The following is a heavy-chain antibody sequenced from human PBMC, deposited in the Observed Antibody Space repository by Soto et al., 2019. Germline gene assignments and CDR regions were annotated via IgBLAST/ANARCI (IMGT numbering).Heavy chain of an antibody. V-gene: IGHV3-66*01. CDR1: GLSVSLNY. CDR2: INSGGDT. Sequence: EGSLRLSCAASGLSVSLNYMTWVRQAPGKGLEWVSVINSGGDTYYADSVKGRFTISRDNYKNTLYLQMNSLRAEDTAVYYCTRNRYDTNGIFAYWGQGTQVPVSS. D-gene: IGHD2-8*01. CDR3: TRNRYDTNGIFAY. J-gene: IGHJ4*02.